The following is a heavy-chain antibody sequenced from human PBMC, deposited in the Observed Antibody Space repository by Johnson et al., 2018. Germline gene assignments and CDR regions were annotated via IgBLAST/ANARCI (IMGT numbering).Heavy chain of an antibody. V-gene: IGHV3-23*04. CDR3: ARRVEWLLNYYYYYMDV. CDR2: ISGSGDST. Sequence: VQLVQSGGGLVQPGGSLRLSCEASGFIFSSYAMSWVRQAPGKGLQWVSGISGSGDSTDNADSVKGRFTISRSNSKNTLYLQMNSLRAEDTAVYYCARRVEWLLNYYYYYMDVWGKGTTVTVSS. D-gene: IGHD3-3*01. J-gene: IGHJ6*03. CDR1: GFIFSSYA.